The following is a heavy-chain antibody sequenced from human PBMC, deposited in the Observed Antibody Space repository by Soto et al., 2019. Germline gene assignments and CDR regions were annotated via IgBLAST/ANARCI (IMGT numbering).Heavy chain of an antibody. D-gene: IGHD3-10*01. V-gene: IGHV3-72*01. CDR1: GFTFSNYY. CDR3: TVGGLGNYFGAA. J-gene: IGHJ4*02. CDR2: SKNKADSYIT. Sequence: EVQLVESGGGLVQPGGSLRLSCAASGFTFSNYYMDWVRQAPGKGLEWVGRSKNKADSYITEYAASVKGRFSISRDASKNSLYLQMNSLKTEDTAVYYWTVGGLGNYFGAAWGQGILVTVSS.